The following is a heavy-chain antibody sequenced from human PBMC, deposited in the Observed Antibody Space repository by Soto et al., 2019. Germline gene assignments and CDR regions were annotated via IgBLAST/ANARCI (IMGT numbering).Heavy chain of an antibody. J-gene: IGHJ6*02. D-gene: IGHD5-18*01. CDR1: GFSFSSYA. V-gene: IGHV3-33*01. CDR3: ARDVETTKANYYYYGMDV. CDR2: IWHDGSTT. Sequence: QEQLVESGGGVVQPGRSLRLSCAASGFSFSSYAMHWVRQAPGKGLEWVALIWHDGSTTSYAGSVKGRFTISRDNSKNTHYLQMNNLRAEDTAVYYCARDVETTKANYYYYGMDVWGRGTPVTVSS.